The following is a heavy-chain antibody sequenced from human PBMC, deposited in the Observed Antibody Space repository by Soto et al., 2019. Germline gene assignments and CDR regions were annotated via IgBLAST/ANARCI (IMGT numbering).Heavy chain of an antibody. V-gene: IGHV3-30*03. Sequence: PGGSLRLSCAASGFTFSSYGMHWVRQAPGKGLEWVAVISYDGSNKYYADSVKGRFTISRDNSKNTLYLQMNSLRSEDTAVYYCARGSRIVVVVAATFDAFDIWGQGTMVTVSS. CDR3: ARGSRIVVVVAATFDAFDI. CDR2: ISYDGSNK. D-gene: IGHD2-15*01. J-gene: IGHJ3*02. CDR1: GFTFSSYG.